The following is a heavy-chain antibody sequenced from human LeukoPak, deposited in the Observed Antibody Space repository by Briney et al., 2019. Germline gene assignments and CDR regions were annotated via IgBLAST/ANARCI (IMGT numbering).Heavy chain of an antibody. Sequence: ASVKVSCKASGYIFTAYYIHWVRQAPGQGLEWMGWINPNSGGTNYALKFRGRVTMTRDTSISTASMELSGLISDDTAVYYCARPQDHGGNVENFDIWGQGTMVTVSS. J-gene: IGHJ3*02. CDR2: INPNSGGT. V-gene: IGHV1-2*02. CDR1: GYIFTAYY. D-gene: IGHD4-23*01. CDR3: ARPQDHGGNVENFDI.